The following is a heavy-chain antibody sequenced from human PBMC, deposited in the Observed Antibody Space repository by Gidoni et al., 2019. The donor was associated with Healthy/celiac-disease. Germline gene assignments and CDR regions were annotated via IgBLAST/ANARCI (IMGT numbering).Heavy chain of an antibody. J-gene: IGHJ4*02. CDR1: GFTFSSYS. V-gene: IGHV3-21*01. D-gene: IGHD1-26*01. CDR2: ISSISSYI. Sequence: EVQLVESGGGLVKPGGSLRLSCAASGFTFSSYSMNWVRQAPGKGLEWVSSISSISSYIYYADSVKGRFTISRDNAKNSLYLQMNSLRAEDTAVYYCARDATIVGATTADYWGQGTLVTVSS. CDR3: ARDATIVGATTADY.